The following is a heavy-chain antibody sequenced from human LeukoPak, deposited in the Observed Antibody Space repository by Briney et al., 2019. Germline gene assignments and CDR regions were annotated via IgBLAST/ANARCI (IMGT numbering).Heavy chain of an antibody. D-gene: IGHD1-26*01. CDR1: GGTFSSYA. J-gene: IGHJ4*02. CDR3: ASSIVGATGFDY. CDR2: IIPILGIA. V-gene: IGHV1-69*04. Sequence: SVKVSCKASGGTFSSYAISWVRQAPGQGLEWMGRIIPILGIANYAQKFQGRVTITADKSTSTAYMELSSLRSEDTAVYYCASSIVGATGFDYWGQGTLVTVSS.